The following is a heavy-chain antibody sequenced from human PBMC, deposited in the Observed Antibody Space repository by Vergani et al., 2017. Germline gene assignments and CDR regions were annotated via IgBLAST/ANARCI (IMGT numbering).Heavy chain of an antibody. CDR3: STPQTVTTSGMEV. J-gene: IGHJ6*02. CDR1: GYTFTDHY. D-gene: IGHD4-17*01. CDR2: VDPEDGET. V-gene: IGHV1-69-2*01. Sequence: EVQLVQSGAEVKKPGATMKISCKVSGYTFTDHYMHWVKQAPGKGLEWMGLVDPEDGETIYAEKFKGRVTIAADTSTDTAHLELSSLRSEDTAVYYWSTPQTVTTSGMEVWGQGTTVIVSS.